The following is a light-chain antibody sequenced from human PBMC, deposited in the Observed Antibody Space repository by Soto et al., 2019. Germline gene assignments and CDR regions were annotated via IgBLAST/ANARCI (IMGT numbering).Light chain of an antibody. CDR2: RNV. V-gene: IGLV1-47*01. J-gene: IGLJ2*01. CDR3: ATGDGSLRGVV. Sequence: QSVLTQPPSASGTPGQRVTISCSGSSSNIGTKYVYWYQQVPGMAPKLLISRNVQRPSGVPDRFSGSKSGTSASRAISGLRSEDEGVDDCATGDGSLRGVVFGGGTKLTVL. CDR1: SSNIGTKY.